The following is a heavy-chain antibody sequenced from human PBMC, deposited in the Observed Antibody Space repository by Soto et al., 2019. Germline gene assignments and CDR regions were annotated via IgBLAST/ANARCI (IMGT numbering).Heavy chain of an antibody. J-gene: IGHJ4*02. V-gene: IGHV1-18*01. CDR3: ARVRAYSGYDSCFDY. Sequence: EASVKVSCKASGYTFTSYGISWVRQAPGQGLEWMGWISAYNGNTNYAQKLQGRVTMTTDTSTSTAYMELRSLRSDDTAVYYCARVRAYSGYDSCFDYWGQGTLVTVSS. D-gene: IGHD5-12*01. CDR2: ISAYNGNT. CDR1: GYTFTSYG.